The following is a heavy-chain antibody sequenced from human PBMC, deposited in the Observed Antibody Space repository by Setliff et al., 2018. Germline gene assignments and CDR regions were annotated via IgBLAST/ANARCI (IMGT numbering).Heavy chain of an antibody. D-gene: IGHD2-8*01. J-gene: IGHJ4*02. CDR2: ISPYSGNT. CDR1: GYTFTNYG. V-gene: IGHV1-18*01. Sequence: ASVKVSCKASGYTFTNYGVTWVRQAPGHGLEWMGWISPYSGNTYYAPELQGRVTLTTDTSTTTAYLELRSLTSDDTAVYYCSRLVRYCTTTTCQRASGDDYWGQGTLVTVSS. CDR3: SRLVRYCTTTTCQRASGDDY.